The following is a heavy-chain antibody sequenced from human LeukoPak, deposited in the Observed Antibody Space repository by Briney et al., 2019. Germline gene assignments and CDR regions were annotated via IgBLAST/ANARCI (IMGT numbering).Heavy chain of an antibody. CDR1: GYTLAEVS. Sequence: ASVKVSCKVSGYTLAEVSIHWVRQAPGKGLERMGGFDPEGGEFIYSQKFQGRVAMTEDTSTDTAYMELSSLRSDDTAVYYCATDSVGDFEKFGALDIWGQGTMVTVSS. J-gene: IGHJ3*02. V-gene: IGHV1-24*01. CDR3: ATDSVGDFEKFGALDI. CDR2: FDPEGGEF. D-gene: IGHD3-3*01.